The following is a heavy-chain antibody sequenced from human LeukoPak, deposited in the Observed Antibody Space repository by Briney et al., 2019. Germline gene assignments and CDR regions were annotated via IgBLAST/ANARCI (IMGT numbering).Heavy chain of an antibody. V-gene: IGHV3-21*01. CDR1: GFTFSSYS. D-gene: IGHD1-26*01. CDR2: ISSSSSYI. Sequence: GGSLRPSCAASGFTFSSYSMNWVRQAPGKGLEWVSSISSSSSYIYYADSVKGRFTISRDNAKNSLYLQMNSLRAEDTAVYYCARDISGSYPDYWGQGTLVTVSS. CDR3: ARDISGSYPDY. J-gene: IGHJ4*02.